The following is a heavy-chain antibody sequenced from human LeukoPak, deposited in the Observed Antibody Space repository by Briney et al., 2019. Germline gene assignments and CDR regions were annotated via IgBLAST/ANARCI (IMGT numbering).Heavy chain of an antibody. V-gene: IGHV6-1*01. J-gene: IGHJ6*02. CDR1: GDSVSSNSAA. Sequence: SQTLSLTCAISGDSVSSNSAAWNWIRQSPSRGLEWLGRTYYRSKWYNDYAVSVKSRITINPDTSKNQFSLQLNSVTPEDTAVYYCARDGGRETTVTTLNYYGMDVWGQGTTVTVSS. CDR2: TYYRSKWYN. D-gene: IGHD4-17*01. CDR3: ARDGGRETTVTTLNYYGMDV.